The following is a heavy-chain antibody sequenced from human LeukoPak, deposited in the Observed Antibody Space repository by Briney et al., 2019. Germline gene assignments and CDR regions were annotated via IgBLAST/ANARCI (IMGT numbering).Heavy chain of an antibody. D-gene: IGHD6-6*01. CDR2: IKQDGSEK. CDR1: GFTFSSYS. V-gene: IGHV3-7*01. Sequence: QSGGSLRLSCAASGFTFSSYSMNWVRQAPGKGLEWVANIKQDGSEKYYVDSVKGRFTISRDNAKNSLYLQMNSLRAEDTAVYYCARDARQLGHYWGQGTLVTVSS. J-gene: IGHJ4*02. CDR3: ARDARQLGHY.